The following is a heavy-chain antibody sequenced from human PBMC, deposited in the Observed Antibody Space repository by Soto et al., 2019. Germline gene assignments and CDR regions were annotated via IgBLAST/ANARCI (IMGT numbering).Heavy chain of an antibody. V-gene: IGHV1-46*01. CDR3: ARALSSGYFQGGVDV. J-gene: IGHJ6*02. CDR1: GYTFTTYY. CDR2: INPYDGTT. Sequence: SMKVSCNPSGYTFTTYYMHWVRQAPEQGLEWMGIINPYDGTTTYAQKFQGRVTMTRDTSASTVHMELSSLRSEDTAVYYCARALSSGYFQGGVDVWGQGTTVTVSS. D-gene: IGHD3-22*01.